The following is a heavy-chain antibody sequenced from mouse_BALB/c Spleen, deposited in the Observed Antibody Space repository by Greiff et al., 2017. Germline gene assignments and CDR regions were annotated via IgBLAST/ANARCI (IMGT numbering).Heavy chain of an antibody. CDR3: ARSWYDRPWFAY. D-gene: IGHD1-1*02. Sequence: EVKLMESGPGLVKPSQSLSLTCTVTGYSITSDYAWNWIRQFPGNKLEWMGYISYSGSTSYNPSLKSRISITRDTSKNQFFLQLNSVTTEDTATYYCARSWYDRPWFAYWGQGTLVTVSA. CDR2: ISYSGST. V-gene: IGHV3-2*02. CDR1: GYSITSDYA. J-gene: IGHJ3*01.